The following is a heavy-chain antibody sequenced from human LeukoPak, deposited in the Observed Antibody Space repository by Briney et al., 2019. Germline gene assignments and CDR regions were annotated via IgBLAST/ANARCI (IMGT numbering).Heavy chain of an antibody. Sequence: SQTLSLTCAISGDSVSSNSAAWNWIRQSPSRGLEWLGRTYYRSKWYNDYAVSVKSRITINPDTSKNQFSLQLNSVTPEDTAVYYCARVVLRDYYDSSGYSLDYWGQGTLVTVSS. CDR1: GDSVSSNSAA. CDR3: ARVVLRDYYDSSGYSLDY. CDR2: TYYRSKWYN. J-gene: IGHJ4*02. D-gene: IGHD3-22*01. V-gene: IGHV6-1*01.